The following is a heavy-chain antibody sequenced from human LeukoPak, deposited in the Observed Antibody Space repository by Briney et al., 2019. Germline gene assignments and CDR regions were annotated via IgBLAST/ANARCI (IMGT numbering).Heavy chain of an antibody. V-gene: IGHV4-39*07. CDR3: ARKPDYYDSSGHLDY. Sequence: SETLSLTCSVSGDSISSSSSYWGWIRQPPGKGLEWIGSIYYSGSTYYNPSLKSRVTISVDTSKNQFSLKLSSVTAADTAVYYCARKPDYYDSSGHLDYWGQGTLVTVSS. D-gene: IGHD3-22*01. CDR2: IYYSGST. CDR1: GDSISSSSSY. J-gene: IGHJ4*02.